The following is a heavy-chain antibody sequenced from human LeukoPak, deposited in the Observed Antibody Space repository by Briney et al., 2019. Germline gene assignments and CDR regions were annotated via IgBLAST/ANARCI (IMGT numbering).Heavy chain of an antibody. J-gene: IGHJ1*01. D-gene: IGHD6-13*01. CDR2: ISYSGST. CDR1: GDSISNYY. Sequence: PSETLSLTCSVSGDSISNYYWSWLRQPPGKGLECIGYISYSGSTKYNPSLKSRVTISIDTSNNQFSLKLTSVTAADTAVYYCARDTGSSWYSEYFHHWGQGTLITVS. CDR3: ARDTGSSWYSEYFHH. V-gene: IGHV4-59*01.